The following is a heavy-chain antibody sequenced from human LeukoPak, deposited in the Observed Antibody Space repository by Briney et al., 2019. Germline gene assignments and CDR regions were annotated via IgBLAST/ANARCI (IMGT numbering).Heavy chain of an antibody. D-gene: IGHD6-19*01. CDR2: IYHSGST. J-gene: IGHJ4*02. Sequence: SETLSLTCTVSGYSISSGYYWGWIRQPPGKGLEWIGSIYHSGSTYYNPSLKSRVTISVDTSKNQFSLKLSSVTAADTAVYYCARAPEPFIAVAGTSYFDYWGQGTLVTVSS. CDR1: GYSISSGYY. CDR3: ARAPEPFIAVAGTSYFDY. V-gene: IGHV4-38-2*02.